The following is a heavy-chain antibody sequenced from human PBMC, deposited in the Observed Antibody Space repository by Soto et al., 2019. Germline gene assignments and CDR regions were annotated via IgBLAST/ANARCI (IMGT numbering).Heavy chain of an antibody. V-gene: IGHV4-59*01. CDR1: GGSISSYY. CDR3: ERSQPHAIVGVVIARGAFDI. J-gene: IGHJ3*02. D-gene: IGHD3-3*01. Sequence: SETLSLTCTVSGGSISSYYWSWIRQPPGKGLEWIGYIYYSGSTNYNPSLKSRVTISVDTSKNQFSLKLSSVTAADTAVYYCERSQPHAIVGVVIARGAFDICGQGTMVT. CDR2: IYYSGST.